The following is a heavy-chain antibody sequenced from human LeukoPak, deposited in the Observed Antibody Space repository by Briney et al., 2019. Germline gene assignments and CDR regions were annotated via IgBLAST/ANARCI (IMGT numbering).Heavy chain of an antibody. J-gene: IGHJ4*02. CDR1: GGSISSYY. CDR2: IYYSGST. Sequence: SETLSLTCTVSGGSISSYYWSWIRQPPGKGLEWIGYIYYSGSTNYNPSLKSRVTISVDTSKNQFSLKLSSVTAADTAVYYCARGLYYYDSSGYRYWGQGTLVTVSS. V-gene: IGHV4-59*01. D-gene: IGHD3-22*01. CDR3: ARGLYYYDSSGYRY.